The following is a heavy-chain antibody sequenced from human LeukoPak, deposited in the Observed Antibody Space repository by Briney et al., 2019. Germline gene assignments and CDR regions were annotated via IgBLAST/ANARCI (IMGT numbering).Heavy chain of an antibody. J-gene: IGHJ6*02. CDR1: GYSFTAFY. V-gene: IGHV1-2*02. D-gene: IGHD1-26*01. CDR3: ASLGATTIHYYGMDV. CDR2: INPISGGT. Sequence: ASVKVSCKTSGYSFTAFYIHWVRQAPGQGLEWMGWINPISGGTNYAQKFQGSVTMTRDTSITTAYMELSSLRSDDTAVYYCASLGATTIHYYGMDVWGQGTTVTVSS.